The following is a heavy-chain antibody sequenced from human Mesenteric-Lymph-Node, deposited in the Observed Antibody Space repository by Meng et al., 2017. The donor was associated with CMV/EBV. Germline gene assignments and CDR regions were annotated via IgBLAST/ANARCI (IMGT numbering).Heavy chain of an antibody. CDR3: AKNYNNDYYYGMDV. CDR2: IYSDGNT. CDR1: GFTFSSYE. J-gene: IGHJ6*02. V-gene: IGHV3-66*01. D-gene: IGHD4-11*01. Sequence: GESLKISCAASGFTFSSYEMNWVRQAPGKGLEWVSLIYSDGNTYYADSVKGRFTISRDNSKNTLYLQMNTLRAEDTAVYYCAKNYNNDYYYGMDVWGQGTTVTVSS.